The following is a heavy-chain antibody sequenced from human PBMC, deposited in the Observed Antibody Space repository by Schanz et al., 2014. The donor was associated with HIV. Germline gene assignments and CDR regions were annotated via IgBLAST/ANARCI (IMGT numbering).Heavy chain of an antibody. CDR2: VLYSGST. Sequence: QVQLEESGPGLVKPSQTLYPTCTVSFFSLLLFYYYWSWILPPPGKGLEWIGYVLYSGSTYSNPSLKSRVVISVDTSKSQFSLKLSSVTAADTAVYYCAREPGLQEWELRKGAFDIWGQGTMVIVSS. J-gene: IGHJ3*02. CDR1: FFSLLLFYYY. D-gene: IGHD4-4*01. V-gene: IGHV4-31*03. CDR3: AREPGLQEWELRKGAFDI.